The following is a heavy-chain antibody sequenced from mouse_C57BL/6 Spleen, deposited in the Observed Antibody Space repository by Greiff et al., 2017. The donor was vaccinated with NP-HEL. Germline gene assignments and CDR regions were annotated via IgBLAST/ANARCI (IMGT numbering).Heavy chain of an antibody. CDR1: GFTFSDYY. Sequence: EVKVVESEGGLVQPGSSMKLSCTASGFTFSDYYMAWVRQVPEKGLEWVANINYDGSSTYYLDSLKSRFIISRDNAKNILYLQMSSLKSEDTATYYCARDWGRYAMDYWGQGTSVTVSS. V-gene: IGHV5-16*01. CDR3: ARDWGRYAMDY. J-gene: IGHJ4*01. CDR2: INYDGSST.